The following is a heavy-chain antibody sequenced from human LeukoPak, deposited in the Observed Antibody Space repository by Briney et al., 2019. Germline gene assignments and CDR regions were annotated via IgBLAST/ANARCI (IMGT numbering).Heavy chain of an antibody. D-gene: IGHD5-24*01. CDR2: IYYSGST. CDR1: GGSISSSSYY. J-gene: IGHJ4*02. Sequence: SETLSLTCTVSGGSISSSSYYWGWIRQPPGKGLEWIGSIYYSGSTCYNPSLKSRVTISVDTSKNQFSLKLSSVTAADTAVYYCARDRGDGYNRGWYDYWGQGTLVTVSS. V-gene: IGHV4-39*07. CDR3: ARDRGDGYNRGWYDY.